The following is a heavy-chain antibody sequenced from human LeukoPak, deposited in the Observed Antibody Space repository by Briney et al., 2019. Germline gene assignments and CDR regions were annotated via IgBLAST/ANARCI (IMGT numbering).Heavy chain of an antibody. CDR3: ARARSVRGVIIGNFDY. V-gene: IGHV1-18*01. Sequence: ASVKVSCKAFGYTFTSYGISWVRQAPGQGLEWMGWISAYNGNTNYAQKLQGRVTMTTDTSTSTAYMELRSLRSDDTAVYYCARARSVRGVIIGNFDYWGQGTLVTVSS. J-gene: IGHJ4*02. D-gene: IGHD3-10*01. CDR2: ISAYNGNT. CDR1: GYTFTSYG.